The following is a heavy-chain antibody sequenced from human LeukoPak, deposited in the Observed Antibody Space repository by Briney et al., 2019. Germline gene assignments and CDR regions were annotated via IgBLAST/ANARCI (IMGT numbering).Heavy chain of an antibody. CDR1: GYTFASYG. J-gene: IGHJ4*02. V-gene: IGHV1-18*04. CDR3: AMRADGVLSPLFDY. Sequence: ASGKLSCKASGYTFASYGISWVRQAPGQGFEWMGWISAYNGNTNYAQKFQGRVTMTTETSTSTAYMEVRSLRSDETAVYYCAMRADGVLSPLFDYWGQGTLGTVSS. CDR2: ISAYNGNT. D-gene: IGHD2-8*01.